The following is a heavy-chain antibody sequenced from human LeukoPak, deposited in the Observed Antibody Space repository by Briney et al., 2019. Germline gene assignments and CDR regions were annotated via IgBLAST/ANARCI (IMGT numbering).Heavy chain of an antibody. CDR3: ARDKRDILTGYYDY. Sequence: GGSLRLSCVASGFTFSNYAMSWVRQAPGKGLEYVSPISASGLSTYYTDSVRGRFTNSRDNSKNTLYLQMNSLRAEDTAVYYCARDKRDILTGYYDYWGQGTLVTVSS. CDR2: ISASGLST. V-gene: IGHV3-23*01. CDR1: GFTFSNYA. D-gene: IGHD3-9*01. J-gene: IGHJ4*02.